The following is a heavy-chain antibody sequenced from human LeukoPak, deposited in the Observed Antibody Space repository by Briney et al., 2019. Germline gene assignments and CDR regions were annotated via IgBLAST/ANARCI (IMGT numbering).Heavy chain of an antibody. CDR3: ARAIAVAGADY. V-gene: IGHV3-21*01. J-gene: IGHJ4*02. Sequence: GGSLRLSCAASGFTFSSYSMNWVRQAPGKGLEWVSSISSSSSYIYYADTVKGRFTISRDNAKNSLYLQMNSLRAEDTAVYYCARAIAVAGADYWGQGTLVTVSS. CDR1: GFTFSSYS. CDR2: ISSSSSYI. D-gene: IGHD6-19*01.